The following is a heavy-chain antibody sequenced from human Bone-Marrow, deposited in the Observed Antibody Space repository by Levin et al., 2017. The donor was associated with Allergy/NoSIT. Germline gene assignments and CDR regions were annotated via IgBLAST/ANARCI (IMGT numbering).Heavy chain of an antibody. J-gene: IGHJ6*03. CDR3: TRGNATFGVQGVRSAGNMDV. D-gene: IGHD3-3*01. CDR1: GGTLNTYV. CDR2: IIPIFGAP. V-gene: IGHV1-69*06. Sequence: KISCKASGGTLNTYVITWVRQAPGQGLEWMGGIIPIFGAPNYAPKFQGRVTLSADKSTNTAHMEVRSLRSDDTAVYYCTRGNATFGVQGVRSAGNMDVWGTGTTVSVSS.